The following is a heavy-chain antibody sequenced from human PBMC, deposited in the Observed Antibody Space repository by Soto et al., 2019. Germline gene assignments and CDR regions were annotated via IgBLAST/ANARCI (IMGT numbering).Heavy chain of an antibody. J-gene: IGHJ4*02. CDR1: GFTFSSYA. D-gene: IGHD2-15*01. Sequence: GGSLRLSCAASGFTFSSYAMSWVRQAPGKGLEWVSAISGSGGSTYYADSVKGRFTISRDNSKNTLYLQMNSLRAEDTAVYYCASLCSGGSCYLRGGDYWGQGTLVTVSS. V-gene: IGHV3-23*01. CDR3: ASLCSGGSCYLRGGDY. CDR2: ISGSGGST.